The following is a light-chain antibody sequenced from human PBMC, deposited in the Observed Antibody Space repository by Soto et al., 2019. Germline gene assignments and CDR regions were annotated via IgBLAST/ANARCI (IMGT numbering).Light chain of an antibody. CDR2: DAS. J-gene: IGKJ1*01. V-gene: IGKV3-11*01. CDR1: QSVSSY. Sequence: EIVLTQSPAPLSLSLGESATLSCRASQSVSSYLAWYQQKPGQGPRLLIYDASNRATGVSARFSGSGSGTDFTLTISRLEPEDFAVYYCQQYGSSGTFGQGTKVDIK. CDR3: QQYGSSGT.